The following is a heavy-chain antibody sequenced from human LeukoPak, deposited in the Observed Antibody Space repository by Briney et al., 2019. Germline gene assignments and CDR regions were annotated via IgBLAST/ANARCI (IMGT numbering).Heavy chain of an antibody. CDR1: GASMSSNY. V-gene: IGHV4-4*09. CDR3: ASTLRAEVAGRFDS. CDR2: IYHSGNT. J-gene: IGHJ4*02. Sequence: PSEALSLTCNVSGASMSSNYWSWIRQPPGKGLEWIGYIYHSGNTNYSPSLESRVTMSVDESKNQFSLRVHFVSAAATAVYYCASTLRAEVAGRFDSWGQGTLVTVSS. D-gene: IGHD6-19*01.